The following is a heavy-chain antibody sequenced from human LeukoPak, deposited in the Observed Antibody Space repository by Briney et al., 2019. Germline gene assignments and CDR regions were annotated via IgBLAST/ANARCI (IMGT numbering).Heavy chain of an antibody. V-gene: IGHV4-59*01. J-gene: IGHJ6*04. CDR2: IYYSGST. Sequence: SETLSLICTVSGGPISSYYWSWIRQPPGKGLEWIGYIYYSGSTNYNPSLKSRVTISVDTSKNQFSLKLSSVTAADTAVYYCARIRPAQQGIYYGMDVWGKGTTVTVSS. CDR3: ARIRPAQQGIYYGMDV. D-gene: IGHD6-13*01. CDR1: GGPISSYY.